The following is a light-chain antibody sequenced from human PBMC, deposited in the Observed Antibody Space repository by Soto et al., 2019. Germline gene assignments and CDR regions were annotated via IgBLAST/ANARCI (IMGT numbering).Light chain of an antibody. J-gene: IGLJ2*01. Sequence: QSVLTQSPSASASLGASVKLTCTLTSGHSSYAIAWHQQQPEKGPRYLMKVNSDGSHITGDGIPDRFSGSSSGTERYLTISSLQSEDEADYYCQTWGTGTVIFGGGTKLTVL. CDR1: SGHSSYA. V-gene: IGLV4-69*01. CDR3: QTWGTGTVI. CDR2: VNSDGSH.